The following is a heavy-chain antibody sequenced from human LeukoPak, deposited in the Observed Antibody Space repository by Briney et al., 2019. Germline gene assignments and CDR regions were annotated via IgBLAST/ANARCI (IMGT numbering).Heavy chain of an antibody. CDR1: GFTFSTYA. CDR2: ISGSGGST. CDR3: AKLAGSSGWLFDY. Sequence: GGSLRLSCAASGFTFSTYAMNWVRQAPGKGLEWVSGISGSGGSTYYADSVKGRFTISRDNSKNTLYLQMNSLRAEDTAVYYCAKLAGSSGWLFDYWGQGTLVTVSP. D-gene: IGHD6-19*01. V-gene: IGHV3-23*01. J-gene: IGHJ4*02.